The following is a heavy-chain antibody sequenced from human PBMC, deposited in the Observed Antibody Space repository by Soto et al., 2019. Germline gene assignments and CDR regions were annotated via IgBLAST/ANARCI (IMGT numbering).Heavy chain of an antibody. Sequence: ASVKVSCKASGYSFNTHAMHWVRQAPGQGLEWVGWINAANGVTRNSQKFQGRVTLTSDTSATTAYMELSSLRSEDTAVYYCARNILGGTTDYWGQGTLVTVSS. V-gene: IGHV1-3*01. J-gene: IGHJ4*02. CDR2: INAANGVT. CDR1: GYSFNTHA. CDR3: ARNILGGTTDY. D-gene: IGHD1-7*01.